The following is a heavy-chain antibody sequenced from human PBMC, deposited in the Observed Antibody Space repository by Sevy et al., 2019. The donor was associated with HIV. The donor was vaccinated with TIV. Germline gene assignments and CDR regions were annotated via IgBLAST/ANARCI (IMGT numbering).Heavy chain of an antibody. V-gene: IGHV3-21*01. CDR1: GFTFSSYS. Sequence: GGSLRLSCAASGFTFSSYSMNWVRQAPGKGLEWVSSISSSSSYIYYADSVKGRFTISRDNAKNSLYLQMNSLRAEATAVYYCAREKVVPAAISPPLGRYYYYGMDVWGQGTTVTVSS. J-gene: IGHJ6*02. D-gene: IGHD2-2*02. CDR2: ISSSSSYI. CDR3: AREKVVPAAISPPLGRYYYYGMDV.